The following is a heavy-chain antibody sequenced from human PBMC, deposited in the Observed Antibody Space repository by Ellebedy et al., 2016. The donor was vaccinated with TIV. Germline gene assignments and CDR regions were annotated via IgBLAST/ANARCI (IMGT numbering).Heavy chain of an antibody. Sequence: PGGFLRLSCAASGFTFSDYNINWIRQAPGEGLEWISCINSRGTFMYYADSVKGRFTISRDNAKNSLYLQMNSLRADDTAVYYCARDLKTYYYAFDVWGQGTTVTVSS. J-gene: IGHJ6*02. V-gene: IGHV3-11*01. CDR3: ARDLKTYYYAFDV. CDR2: INSRGTFM. D-gene: IGHD2-21*01. CDR1: GFTFSDYN.